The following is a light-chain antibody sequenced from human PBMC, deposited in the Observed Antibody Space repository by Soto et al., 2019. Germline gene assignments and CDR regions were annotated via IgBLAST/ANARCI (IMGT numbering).Light chain of an antibody. CDR2: KAS. CDR3: QQLWT. CDR1: QSISSW. J-gene: IGKJ1*01. Sequence: DIQMTQSPSTLSASVGDRVTITCRASQSISSWLAWYQQKPGKAPKVLNYKASSLESGVPSRFSGSGSGTEFTLTISSLQPDDFATYYCQQLWTFGQGTKVEIK. V-gene: IGKV1-5*03.